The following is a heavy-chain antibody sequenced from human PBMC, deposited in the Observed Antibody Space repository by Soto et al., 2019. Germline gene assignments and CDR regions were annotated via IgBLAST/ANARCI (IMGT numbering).Heavy chain of an antibody. J-gene: IGHJ5*02. V-gene: IGHV4-59*08. CDR3: AGTSSPSRDWFDP. CDR1: GGSIRSYY. Sequence: PSETLSLTCTVSGGSIRSYYWSWIRQPPGKGLEWIGYIYYSGSTNYNPSLKSRVTISVDTSKNQFSLKLSSVTAADTAVYYCAGTSSPSRDWFDPWGQGTLVTVSS. CDR2: IYYSGST.